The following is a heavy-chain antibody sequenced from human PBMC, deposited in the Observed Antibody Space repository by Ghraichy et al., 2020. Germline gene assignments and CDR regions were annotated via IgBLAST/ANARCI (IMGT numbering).Heavy chain of an antibody. CDR2: ISYDGSNK. CDR3: AREERYCTNGVCYRRYFDY. D-gene: IGHD2-8*01. V-gene: IGHV3-30-3*01. CDR1: GFTFSSYA. Sequence: GGSLRLSCAASGFTFSSYAMHWVRQAPGKGLEWVAVISYDGSNKYYADSVKGRFTISRDNSKNTLYLQMNSLRAEDTAVYYCAREERYCTNGVCYRRYFDYWGQGTLVTVSS. J-gene: IGHJ4*02.